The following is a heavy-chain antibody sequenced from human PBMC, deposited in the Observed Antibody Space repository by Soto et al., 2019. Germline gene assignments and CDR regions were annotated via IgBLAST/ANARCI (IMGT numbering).Heavy chain of an antibody. CDR3: ARHAPYCSSTSHCAYGMDV. CDR2: IYYSGST. D-gene: IGHD2-2*01. J-gene: IGHJ6*02. Sequence: PSETLSLTCTVSGGSISSYYWSWIRQPPGKGLEWIGYIYYSGSTHYNPSLKSRVTISVNTSKNQISLKLSSVTAADTAVFYCARHAPYCSSTSHCAYGMDVWGQGTTVTVSS. V-gene: IGHV4-59*08. CDR1: GGSISSYY.